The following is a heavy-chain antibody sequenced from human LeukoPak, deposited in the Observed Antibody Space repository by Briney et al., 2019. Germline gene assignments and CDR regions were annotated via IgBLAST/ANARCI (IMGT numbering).Heavy chain of an antibody. CDR1: GGSISSGGYY. Sequence: PSQTLSLTCTVSGGSISSGGYYWSWIRQHPGKGLEWIGYIYYNGSTYYNPSLKSRVTISVDTSKNQFSLKLSSVTAADTAVYYCARDLKKYDSSGYPQWYFDLWGRGTLVTVSS. CDR3: ARDLKKYDSSGYPQWYFDL. D-gene: IGHD3-22*01. CDR2: IYYNGST. V-gene: IGHV4-30-4*08. J-gene: IGHJ2*01.